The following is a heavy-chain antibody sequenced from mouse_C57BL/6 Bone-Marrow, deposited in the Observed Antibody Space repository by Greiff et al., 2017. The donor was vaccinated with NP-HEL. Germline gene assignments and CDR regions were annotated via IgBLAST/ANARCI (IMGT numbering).Heavy chain of an antibody. D-gene: IGHD1-1*01. CDR2: ISNGGGST. Sequence: EVKLMESGGGLVQPGGSLKLSCAASGFTFSDYYMYWVRQTPEKRLEWVAYISNGGGSTYYPDTVKGRFTISRDNAKNTLYLQMSRLKSEDTAMYYCARRSDYYGNMDYWGQGTSVTVSS. V-gene: IGHV5-12*01. CDR1: GFTFSDYY. J-gene: IGHJ4*01. CDR3: ARRSDYYGNMDY.